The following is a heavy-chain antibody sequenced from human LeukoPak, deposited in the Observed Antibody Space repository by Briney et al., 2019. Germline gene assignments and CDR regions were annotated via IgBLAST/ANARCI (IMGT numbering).Heavy chain of an antibody. Sequence: SQTLSLTCAIXGDXVXSNSAXXXXXRQSPSRGLEWLGRTYYRSKWYNDYXVSVKSRITINPATSKNPFSLHLNSVTPEDTAVYYCAXGSQYGGNYYFDYWGQGTLITVSS. J-gene: IGHJ4*02. D-gene: IGHD4-23*01. CDR2: TYYRSKWYN. V-gene: IGHV6-1*01. CDR3: AXGSQYGGNYYFDY. CDR1: GDXVXSNSAX.